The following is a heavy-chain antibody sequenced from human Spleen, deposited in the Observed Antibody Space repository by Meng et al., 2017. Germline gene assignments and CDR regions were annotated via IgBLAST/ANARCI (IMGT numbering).Heavy chain of an antibody. CDR2: INPNSGGT. Sequence: ASVKVSCKASGYTLTGYYMHWVRQAPGQGLEWMGWINPNSGGTNYAQKFQGRVTMTRDTSISTAYMELSRLRSDDTAVYYCASDFSPADGYCSSTSCGMDVWGQGTTVTVSS. J-gene: IGHJ6*02. CDR1: GYTLTGYY. D-gene: IGHD2-2*01. V-gene: IGHV1-2*02. CDR3: ASDFSPADGYCSSTSCGMDV.